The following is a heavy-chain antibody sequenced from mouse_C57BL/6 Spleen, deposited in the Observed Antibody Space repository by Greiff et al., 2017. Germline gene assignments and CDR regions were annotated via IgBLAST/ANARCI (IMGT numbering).Heavy chain of an antibody. CDR3: ARGGYERRAGLAY. CDR1: GYAFTNYL. D-gene: IGHD2-2*01. Sequence: QVQLQQSGAELVRPGTSVKVSCKASGYAFTNYLIEWVKQRPGQGLEWIGVINPGSGGTNYNEKFKGKATLTADKSSGTAYMQLSSLTSEDSAVYFCARGGYERRAGLAYWGQGTLVTVSA. V-gene: IGHV1-54*01. J-gene: IGHJ3*01. CDR2: INPGSGGT.